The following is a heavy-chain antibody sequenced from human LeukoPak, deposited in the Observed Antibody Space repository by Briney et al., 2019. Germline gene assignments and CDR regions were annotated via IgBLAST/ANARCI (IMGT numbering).Heavy chain of an antibody. V-gene: IGHV1-18*04. CDR3: ARERTRGYDPSYYMDV. D-gene: IGHD5-12*01. Sequence: ASVKVSCKASGYTFTGYYMHWVRQAPGQGLEWMGWISAYNGNTNYAQKLQGRVTMTTDTSTSTAYMELRSLRSDDTAVYYCARERTRGYDPSYYMDVWGKGTTVTISS. J-gene: IGHJ6*03. CDR2: ISAYNGNT. CDR1: GYTFTGYY.